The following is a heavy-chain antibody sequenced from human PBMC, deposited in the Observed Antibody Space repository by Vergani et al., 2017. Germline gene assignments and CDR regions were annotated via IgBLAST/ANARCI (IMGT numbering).Heavy chain of an antibody. CDR3: ARPNSSSPGAFDI. Sequence: EVMLVQSGAEVKKPGESLKISCKYSESSFISNEIAWVRQMSGKGLQWMGNINPIDSKIAYSPSFQGQVTISADKSISTAYLQWSSLKASDTAMYYCARPNSSSPGAFDIWGQGTMVTVSS. V-gene: IGHV5-51*03. D-gene: IGHD6-6*01. J-gene: IGHJ3*02. CDR2: INPIDSKI. CDR1: ESSFISNE.